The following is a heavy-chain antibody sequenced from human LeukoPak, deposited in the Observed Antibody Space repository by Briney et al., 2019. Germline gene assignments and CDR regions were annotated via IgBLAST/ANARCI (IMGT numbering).Heavy chain of an antibody. J-gene: IGHJ4*02. CDR1: GFTFSGYS. Sequence: GGSLRLSCTASGFTFSGYSMFWVRQAPGKGLEWVATISYDGASKYYADSVKGRFTVSRDNAKNTLNLQMNSLRAEDTAVYFCARDGSAYNLDYWGQGVLVTVSS. CDR3: ARDGSAYNLDY. V-gene: IGHV3-30*04. D-gene: IGHD3-16*01. CDR2: ISYDGASK.